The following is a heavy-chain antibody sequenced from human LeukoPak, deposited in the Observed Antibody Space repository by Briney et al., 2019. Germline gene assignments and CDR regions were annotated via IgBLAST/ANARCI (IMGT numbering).Heavy chain of an antibody. J-gene: IGHJ4*02. D-gene: IGHD3-22*01. CDR1: GGTFSSYA. CDR3: ARVRRYYYDSSGYYVY. Sequence: SVKVSCKASGGTFSSYAISWVRQAPGQGLEWMGGIIPIFGTANYAQKFQGRVTITADESASTAYMELSSLRSEDTAVYYCARVRRYYYDSSGYYVYWGQGTLVTVSS. V-gene: IGHV1-69*01. CDR2: IIPIFGTA.